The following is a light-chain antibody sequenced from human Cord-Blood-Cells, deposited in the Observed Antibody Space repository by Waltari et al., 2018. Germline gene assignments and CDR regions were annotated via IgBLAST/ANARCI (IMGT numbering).Light chain of an antibody. CDR1: KLGGQY. V-gene: IGLV3-1*01. Sequence: SYELTQPPSASVSPGPTASLPRQGDKLGGQYACWFQQKPGQSPLLVIYQDSKRPSGIPERFSGSNSRNTATLTISGTQAMDEADYYCQAWDSSTAVFGGGTKLTVL. CDR3: QAWDSSTAV. J-gene: IGLJ2*01. CDR2: QDS.